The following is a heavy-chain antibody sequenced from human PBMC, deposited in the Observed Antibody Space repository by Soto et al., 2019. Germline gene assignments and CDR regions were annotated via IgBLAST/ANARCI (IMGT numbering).Heavy chain of an antibody. CDR2: SIPVFGTA. Sequence: QVQLVQSGAEVKKPGSSVKLSCKTSGGTFRNYAINWVRQAPGQGLEWMGGSIPVFGTANYAQTFQGRFTIAVDESTSTAYMELSILRSEDTAVYYCAIPFPKQQLVRGAFDHWGQGILVTVAS. CDR3: AIPFPKQQLVRGAFDH. CDR1: GGTFRNYA. J-gene: IGHJ4*02. V-gene: IGHV1-69*01. D-gene: IGHD6-13*01.